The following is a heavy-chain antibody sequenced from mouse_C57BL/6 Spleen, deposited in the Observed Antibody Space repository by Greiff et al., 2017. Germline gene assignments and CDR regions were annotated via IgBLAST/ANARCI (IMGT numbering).Heavy chain of an antibody. CDR2: ISSGSSTI. J-gene: IGHJ2*01. Sequence: DVKLVESGGGLVKPGGSLKLSCAASGFTFSDYGMHWVRQAPEKGLEWVAYISSGSSTIYYADTVKGRFTISRDNAKNTLFLQMTSLRSEDTAMYYGARLGNGEDYFDYWGQGTTLTVSS. CDR3: ARLGNGEDYFDY. V-gene: IGHV5-17*01. CDR1: GFTFSDYG. D-gene: IGHD3-1*01.